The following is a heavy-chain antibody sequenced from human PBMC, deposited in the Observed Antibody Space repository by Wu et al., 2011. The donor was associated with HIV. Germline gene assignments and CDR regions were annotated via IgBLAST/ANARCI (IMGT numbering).Heavy chain of an antibody. CDR1: GYTFTDYF. J-gene: IGHJ4*02. D-gene: IGHD5-24*01. CDR2: INPQSDDT. V-gene: IGHV1-2*02. CDR3: LTAIDGIVY. Sequence: VQLVQSGTEVKKPGASVRVSCKASGYTFTDYFVHWVRQAPGQGLEWMGCINPQSDDTKYAQKFQGRVTMTRDTSTNTAYMELSGLTFDDTAMYYCLTAIDGIVYWGQGPLVTVSP.